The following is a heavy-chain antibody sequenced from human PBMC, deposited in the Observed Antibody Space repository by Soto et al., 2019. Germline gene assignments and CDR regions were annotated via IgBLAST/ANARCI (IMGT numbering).Heavy chain of an antibody. CDR3: AKRTGDYYFYGLDA. CDR1: KFAITSHV. V-gene: IGHV3-23*04. D-gene: IGHD7-27*01. Sequence: EVQMVESGGGLVKPGGSQRLSCKALKFAITSHVMTWVRQAPGKGLEWVSGISASGGSTFYADSVLGRFTISRDDTRNRVYLQMDSLRADDTAVYYCAKRTGDYYFYGLDAWGQGTTVVVSS. CDR2: ISASGGST. J-gene: IGHJ6*02.